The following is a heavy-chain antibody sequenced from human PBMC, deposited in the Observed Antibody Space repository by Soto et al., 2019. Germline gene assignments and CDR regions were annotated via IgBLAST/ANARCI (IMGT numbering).Heavy chain of an antibody. D-gene: IGHD5-12*01. Sequence: TLSLTCTVSGGSISSGGYYWSWIRQHPGKGLEWVGYSYYTGSSYYNPSLKSRVTISVDASKNQLSLRLASVTAADTAVYYCARDLRGYSRYDYLDYWGQGIPVTVSS. V-gene: IGHV4-31*03. CDR2: SYYTGSS. CDR3: ARDLRGYSRYDYLDY. J-gene: IGHJ4*02. CDR1: GGSISSGGYY.